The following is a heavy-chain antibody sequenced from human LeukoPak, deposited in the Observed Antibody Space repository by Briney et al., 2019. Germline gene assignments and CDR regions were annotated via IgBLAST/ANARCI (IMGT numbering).Heavy chain of an antibody. V-gene: IGHV3-7*01. D-gene: IGHD4/OR15-4a*01. CDR2: IKQDGTDK. CDR3: ARASMGGRDYHLDS. Sequence: GGSLRLSCAASGFTFSSYWMTWVREAPGKGLEWVANIKQDGTDKYYVDSVKGRFTISRDNAKNSLFLQLGSLRADDTAVYYCARASMGGRDYHLDSWGQGTLVTVSS. J-gene: IGHJ4*02. CDR1: GFTFSSYW.